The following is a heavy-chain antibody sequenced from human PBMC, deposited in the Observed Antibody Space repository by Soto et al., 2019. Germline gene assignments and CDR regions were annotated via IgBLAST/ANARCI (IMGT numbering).Heavy chain of an antibody. CDR1: GYTFTDYA. CDR3: AKGSRMWTPDY. CDR2: INTGNGNT. D-gene: IGHD2-21*01. J-gene: IGHJ4*02. Sequence: QVQLVQSGAEVKKPGASVKVSCKASGYTFTDYAMHWVRQAPGQRLEWMGWINTGNGNTKFSLKFQGRVTITRDTSATTAYMELTSLRSEDTAVYYCAKGSRMWTPDYCGQGTLVTVSS. V-gene: IGHV1-3*04.